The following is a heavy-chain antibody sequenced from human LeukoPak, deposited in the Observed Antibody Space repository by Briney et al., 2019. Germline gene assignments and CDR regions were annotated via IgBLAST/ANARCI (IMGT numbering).Heavy chain of an antibody. J-gene: IGHJ4*02. CDR1: GYTFTSYG. CDR2: ISAYNGNT. Sequence: ASVKVSCKASGYTFTSYGISWVRQAPGQGLEWMGWISAYNGNTNYAQKLQGRATMTTDTSTSTAYMELRSLRSGDTAVYYCARAQTTLLLDYWGQGTLVTVSS. V-gene: IGHV1-18*01. CDR3: ARAQTTLLLDY. D-gene: IGHD4-11*01.